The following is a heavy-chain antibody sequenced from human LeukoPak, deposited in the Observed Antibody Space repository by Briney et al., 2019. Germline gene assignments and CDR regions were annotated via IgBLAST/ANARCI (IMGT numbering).Heavy chain of an antibody. Sequence: GESLKISCQAPGYSFTSYWIGWVRQLPGKGLEWMGIIYPGDSDTRYSPSFQGQVTTSAYKSISTSYLPWISLQASETAMYYCARQGANQGYYNYYMYVWGKGTTVTVSS. CDR1: GYSFTSYW. CDR2: IYPGDSDT. CDR3: ARQGANQGYYNYYMYV. J-gene: IGHJ6*03. D-gene: IGHD1-26*01. V-gene: IGHV5-51*01.